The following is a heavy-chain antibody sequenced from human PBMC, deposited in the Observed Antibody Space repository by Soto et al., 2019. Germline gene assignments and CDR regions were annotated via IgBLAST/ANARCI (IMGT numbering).Heavy chain of an antibody. CDR3: ARLAYGSGSYITYYYYGMDV. CDR2: IYYSGST. J-gene: IGHJ6*02. Sequence: SETLSLTCTVSGGSISSYYWSWIRQPPGKGLEWIGYIYYSGSTNYNPSLKSRVTISVDTSKNQFSLKLSSVTAADTAVYYCARLAYGSGSYITYYYYGMDVWGQGTTVTVSS. V-gene: IGHV4-59*08. CDR1: GGSISSYY. D-gene: IGHD3-10*01.